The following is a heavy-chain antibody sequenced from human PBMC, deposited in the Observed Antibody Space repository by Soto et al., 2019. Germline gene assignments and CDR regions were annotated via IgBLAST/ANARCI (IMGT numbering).Heavy chain of an antibody. D-gene: IGHD3-3*01. Sequence: SETQSLTYAVSGGSISSSNGWSWVRQPPGKGLEWIGEIYHSGSTNYNPSLKSRVTISVDKSKNQFSLKLSSVTAADTAVYYCARGAARRITIFGVVSNWFDPWGQGTLVTVSS. V-gene: IGHV4-4*02. CDR2: IYHSGST. CDR3: ARGAARRITIFGVVSNWFDP. J-gene: IGHJ5*02. CDR1: GGSISSSNG.